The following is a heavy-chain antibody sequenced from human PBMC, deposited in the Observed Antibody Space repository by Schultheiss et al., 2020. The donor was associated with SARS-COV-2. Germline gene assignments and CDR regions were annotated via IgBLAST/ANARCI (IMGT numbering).Heavy chain of an antibody. V-gene: IGHV3-23*01. CDR1: GFTFSSYA. CDR3: AKERGSGGYFDY. J-gene: IGHJ4*02. D-gene: IGHD6-19*01. Sequence: GGSLRLSCAASGFTFSSYAMSWVRQAPGKGLEWVSAISGSGGSTYYADSVKGRFTISRDNAKNSLYLQMNSLRAEDTAVYYCAKERGSGGYFDYWGQGTLVTVSS. CDR2: ISGSGGST.